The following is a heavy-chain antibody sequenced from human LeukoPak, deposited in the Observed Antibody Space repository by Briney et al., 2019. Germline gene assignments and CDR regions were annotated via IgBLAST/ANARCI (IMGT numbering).Heavy chain of an antibody. Sequence: SETLSLTCTVSGGSISSYYWSWIRQPPGKGLEWIGSIYYSGSTYYNPSLKSRVTISVDTSKNQFSLKLSSVTAADTAVYYCAITYYYDSSGYYFDYWGQGTLVTVSS. CDR3: AITYYYDSSGYYFDY. V-gene: IGHV4-59*12. D-gene: IGHD3-22*01. CDR2: IYYSGST. CDR1: GGSISSYY. J-gene: IGHJ4*02.